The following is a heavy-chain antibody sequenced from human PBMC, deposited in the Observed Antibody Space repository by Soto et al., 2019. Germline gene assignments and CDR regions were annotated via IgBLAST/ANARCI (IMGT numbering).Heavy chain of an antibody. CDR1: GYSFTSYW. CDR3: ARHTVRDGYNIDY. CDR2: IYPGDSDT. J-gene: IGHJ4*02. Sequence: LGESLKISCKGSGYSFTSYWIGWVRQMPGKGLEWMGIIYPGDSDTRYSPSFQGQATISADKSISTAYLQWSSLKASDTAMYYCARHTVRDGYNIDYWGQGTLVTVSS. D-gene: IGHD5-12*01. V-gene: IGHV5-51*01.